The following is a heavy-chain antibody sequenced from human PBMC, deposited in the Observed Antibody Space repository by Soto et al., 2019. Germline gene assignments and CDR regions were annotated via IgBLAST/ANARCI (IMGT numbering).Heavy chain of an antibody. Sequence: GGSLRLSCPFSGCLFSNYAMTWVRQAPGKGLEWVSAINPGGENTYYADSLEGRFTISRDNSKNTLYLQMSSLRAEDTAIYYCAKKIYHRFDPWGPGTLVTVSS. CDR3: AKKIYHRFDP. V-gene: IGHV3-23*01. CDR1: GCLFSNYA. CDR2: INPGGENT. D-gene: IGHD3-16*02. J-gene: IGHJ5*02.